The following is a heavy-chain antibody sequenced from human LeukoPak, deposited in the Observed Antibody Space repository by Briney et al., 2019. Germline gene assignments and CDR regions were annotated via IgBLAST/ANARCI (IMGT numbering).Heavy chain of an antibody. V-gene: IGHV1-46*01. CDR1: GYTFTSYY. CDR3: ARDRVAVAGSSEYYGMDV. Sequence: GASVKVSCKASGYTFTSYYMHWVRQAPGQGLEWMGLINPSGGSTSYAQKFQGRVTMTRDTSTSTVYMELSSLRSEDTAVYYCARDRVAVAGSSEYYGMDVWGQGTTVTVS. J-gene: IGHJ6*02. CDR2: INPSGGST. D-gene: IGHD6-19*01.